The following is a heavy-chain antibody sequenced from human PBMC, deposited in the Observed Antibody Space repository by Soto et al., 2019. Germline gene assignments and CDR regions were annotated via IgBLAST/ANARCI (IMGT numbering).Heavy chain of an antibody. Sequence: GESLKISCKGSGYTFTSYYMNWVRQAPGQGLEWMGIINPSGGSTSYAQKFQGRVTMTRDTSTSTVYMELSSLRSEDTAVYYCATPMVRGVKYYGMDVWGQGTTVTVSS. CDR2: INPSGGST. D-gene: IGHD3-10*01. J-gene: IGHJ6*02. V-gene: IGHV1-46*03. CDR3: ATPMVRGVKYYGMDV. CDR1: GYTFTSYY.